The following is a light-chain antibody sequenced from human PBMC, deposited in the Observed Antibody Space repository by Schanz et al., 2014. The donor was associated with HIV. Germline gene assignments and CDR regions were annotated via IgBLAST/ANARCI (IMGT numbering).Light chain of an antibody. CDR2: DVS. V-gene: IGKV3-11*01. CDR1: QSVSSY. CDR3: QQRSTWPWT. Sequence: EIVLTQSPATLSLSPGERATLSCRASQSVSSYLAWYQQKPGLAPRLLIYDVSNRATDIPARFSGSGSGTDFTLTISSLEPEDFAVYYCQQRSTWPWTFGQGTKVEIK. J-gene: IGKJ1*01.